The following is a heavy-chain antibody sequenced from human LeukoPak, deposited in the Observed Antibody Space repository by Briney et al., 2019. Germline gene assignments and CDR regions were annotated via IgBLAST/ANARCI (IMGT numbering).Heavy chain of an antibody. Sequence: SETQSLTCAVYGGSFSGNYWTWIRQPPGKGLEWIGEINDSGNTNYNLSLESRVTISVDTPKNHISLKLSSVTAADTAVYYCARKAVGETSNYFDYGGQGTLVTVSS. D-gene: IGHD1-26*01. CDR3: ARKAVGETSNYFDY. J-gene: IGHJ4*02. CDR1: GGSFSGNY. CDR2: INDSGNT. V-gene: IGHV4-34*01.